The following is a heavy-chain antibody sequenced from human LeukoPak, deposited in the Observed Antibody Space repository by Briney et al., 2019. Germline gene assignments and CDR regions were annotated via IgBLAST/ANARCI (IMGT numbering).Heavy chain of an antibody. Sequence: PSETLSLTFGVYGGSFIGYYWSWLRQPPGKGLEGIGEINPRESTNYNPSLKSRVTLSADTSKNQFSLTLNSVTDADTAVYYCARRRLGYYFDYWGQGTLVTVSS. J-gene: IGHJ4*02. V-gene: IGHV4-34*01. CDR1: GGSFIGYY. CDR2: INPREST. D-gene: IGHD5-24*01. CDR3: ARRRLGYYFDY.